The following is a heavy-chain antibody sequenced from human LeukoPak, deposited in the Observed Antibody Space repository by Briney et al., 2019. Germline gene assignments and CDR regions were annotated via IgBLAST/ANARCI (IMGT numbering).Heavy chain of an antibody. CDR1: GGSINTYY. D-gene: IGHD6-13*01. V-gene: IGHV4-4*07. CDR3: ARHSVYSSSWYYFDY. Sequence: SETLSLTCTVSGGSINTYYWSWIRQPAGKGLEWIGRIYSSGTTHYNPSLKSRVTISVDTSKNQFSLKLSSVTAADTAVYYCARHSVYSSSWYYFDYWGQGTLVTVSS. CDR2: IYSSGTT. J-gene: IGHJ4*02.